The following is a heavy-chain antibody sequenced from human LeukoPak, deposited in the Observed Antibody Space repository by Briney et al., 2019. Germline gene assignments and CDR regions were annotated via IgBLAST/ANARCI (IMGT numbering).Heavy chain of an antibody. CDR1: GFTFSSYA. CDR2: ISYDGSNK. D-gene: IGHD4-17*01. CDR3: AREGAYGDYGVDY. Sequence: GGSLRLSCAASGFTFSSYAMHWVRQAPGKGLEWVAVISYDGSNKCYADSVKGRFTISRDNSKNTLYLQMNSLRAEDTAVYYCAREGAYGDYGVDYWGQGTLVTVSS. J-gene: IGHJ4*02. V-gene: IGHV3-30-3*01.